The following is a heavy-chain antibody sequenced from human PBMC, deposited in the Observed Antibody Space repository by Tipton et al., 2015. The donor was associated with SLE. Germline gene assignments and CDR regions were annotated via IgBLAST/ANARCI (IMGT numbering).Heavy chain of an antibody. CDR3: AREGDYSSGWYNWVDP. Sequence: TLSLTCSVSGGSIRSHYWSWIHQPPGKGLEWIGEINHSGSTNYNPSLKSRVTISVDTSKNQFSLKLSSVTAADTAVYYCAREGDYSSGWYNWVDPWGQGTLVSVSS. D-gene: IGHD6-19*01. CDR1: GGSIRSHY. J-gene: IGHJ5*02. V-gene: IGHV4-34*01. CDR2: INHSGST.